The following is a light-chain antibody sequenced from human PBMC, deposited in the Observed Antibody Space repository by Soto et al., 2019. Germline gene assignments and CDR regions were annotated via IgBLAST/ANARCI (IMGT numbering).Light chain of an antibody. J-gene: IGKJ2*01. Sequence: DIVMTQSPDSLAVSLGERATINCKSSQSVPYNSNNKNYLAWYQQRPGQPPKLLIYWASTRESGVPDRFSGSVSGTDFTLTISSLQAEDVAVYYCQQYYNTPMYTFGQGTKLEIK. CDR3: QQYYNTPMYT. CDR2: WAS. V-gene: IGKV4-1*01. CDR1: QSVPYNSNNKNY.